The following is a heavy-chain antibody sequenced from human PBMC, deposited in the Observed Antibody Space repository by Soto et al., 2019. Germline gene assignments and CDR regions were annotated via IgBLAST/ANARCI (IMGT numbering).Heavy chain of an antibody. V-gene: IGHV1-18*01. CDR1: GYTFTSYG. CDR2: ISAYNGNT. Sequence: QVQLVQSGAEVKKPGASVKVSCKASGYTFTSYGISWVLQAPGQGLEWMGWISAYNGNTNYAQKLQGRVTMTTDTSTSTAYMELRSLRSDDTAVYYRARDLRRNYYDSSGYYPDAFDIWGQGTMVTVSS. CDR3: ARDLRRNYYDSSGYYPDAFDI. D-gene: IGHD3-22*01. J-gene: IGHJ3*02.